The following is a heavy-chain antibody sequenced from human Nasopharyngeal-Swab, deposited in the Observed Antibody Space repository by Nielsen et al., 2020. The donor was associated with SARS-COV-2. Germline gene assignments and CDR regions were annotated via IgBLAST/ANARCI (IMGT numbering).Heavy chain of an antibody. V-gene: IGHV3-7*01. Sequence: GESLKISCAASGFTFSSYWMSWVRQAPGKGLEWVANIKQDGSEKYYVDSVKGRFTISRDNAKNSLYLQMNSLRAEDTAVYYCARGKDSGYELTPPLYWGQGTLVTVSS. CDR2: IKQDGSEK. CDR3: ARGKDSGYELTPPLY. CDR1: GFTFSSYW. D-gene: IGHD5-12*01. J-gene: IGHJ4*02.